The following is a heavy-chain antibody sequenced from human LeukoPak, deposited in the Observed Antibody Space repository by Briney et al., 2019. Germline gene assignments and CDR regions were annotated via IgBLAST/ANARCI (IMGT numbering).Heavy chain of an antibody. Sequence: GGSLRLSCAASGFTFNSYWMIWVRQAPGKGLEWVANINPDGSGKYYVDSVKGRFTISRDNAKKSLYLQMNSLRAEDTAVYYCARVLYSSGWYGDHYWGQGTLVTVSS. CDR1: GFTFNSYW. CDR3: ARVLYSSGWYGDHY. J-gene: IGHJ4*02. V-gene: IGHV3-7*04. CDR2: INPDGSGK. D-gene: IGHD6-19*01.